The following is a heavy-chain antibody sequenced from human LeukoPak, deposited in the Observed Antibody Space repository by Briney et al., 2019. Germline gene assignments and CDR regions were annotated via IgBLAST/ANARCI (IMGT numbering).Heavy chain of an antibody. CDR3: ARARSAAGSYYFDY. CDR1: GVSISSDGYF. J-gene: IGHJ4*02. CDR2: ISYSGNT. V-gene: IGHV4-39*07. D-gene: IGHD6-13*01. Sequence: PSATLSLTCTVSGVSISSDGYFWDWIRQPPGKGLEWIGTISYSGNTYYNPSLKSRVTVSVDTSKNHFSLKLSSVTAADTAVYYCARARSAAGSYYFDYWGQGTLVTVSS.